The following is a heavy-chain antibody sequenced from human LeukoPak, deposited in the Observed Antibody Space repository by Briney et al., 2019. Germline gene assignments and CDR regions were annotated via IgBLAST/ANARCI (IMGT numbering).Heavy chain of an antibody. V-gene: IGHV5-51*01. CDR2: IYPGDSDT. D-gene: IGHD3-3*01. CDR1: GYSFTSYW. J-gene: IGHJ4*02. Sequence: GESLKISCKGSGYSFTSYWIGWVRQMPGKGLEWMGIIYPGDSDTRYSPSFQGQVTISADKSISTAYLQWSSLKASDTAMYYCARCYTPQYYDFWSGSGPYYFDYWGQGTLVTVSS. CDR3: ARCYTPQYYDFWSGSGPYYFDY.